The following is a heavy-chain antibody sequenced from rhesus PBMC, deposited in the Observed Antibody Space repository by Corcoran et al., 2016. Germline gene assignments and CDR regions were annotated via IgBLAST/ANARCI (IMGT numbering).Heavy chain of an antibody. CDR3: AREGTVADDY. Sequence: QVQLQESGPGLVKPSETLSLTCAVSGCSISSGYYYWSWIRQPPGKGLEWIGYITYSGSTSYNPTLKSPVTISRDTSKNQFSLKLSAVTAADTAVYYCAREGTVADDYWGQGVLVTVSS. V-gene: IGHV4-122*02. J-gene: IGHJ4*01. D-gene: IGHD4-29*01. CDR2: ITYSGST. CDR1: GCSISSGYYY.